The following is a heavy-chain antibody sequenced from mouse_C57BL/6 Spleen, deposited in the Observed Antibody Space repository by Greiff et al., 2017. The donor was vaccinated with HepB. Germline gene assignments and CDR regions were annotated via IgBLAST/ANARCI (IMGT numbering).Heavy chain of an antibody. Sequence: QVQLQQPGAELVRPGTSVKLSCKASGYTFTSYWMHWVKQRPGQGLEWIGVIDPSDSYTNYNQKFKGKATLTVDTSSSTAYMQLSSLTSEDSAVYYCARSSGWLLRSYYFDYWGQGTTLTVSS. J-gene: IGHJ2*01. CDR1: GYTFTSYW. CDR2: IDPSDSYT. D-gene: IGHD2-3*01. V-gene: IGHV1-59*01. CDR3: ARSSGWLLRSYYFDY.